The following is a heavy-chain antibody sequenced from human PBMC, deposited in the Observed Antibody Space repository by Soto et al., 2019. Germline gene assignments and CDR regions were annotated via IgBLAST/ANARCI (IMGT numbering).Heavy chain of an antibody. D-gene: IGHD2-15*01. J-gene: IGHJ6*03. CDR2: MNPNSGNT. CDR3: ARGHCSGGSCYPALWYYYYYMDV. CDR1: GYTFTSYD. V-gene: IGHV1-8*01. Sequence: ASVKVSCKASGYTFTSYDINWVRQATGQGLEWMGWMNPNSGNTGYAQKFQGRVTMTRNTSISTAYMELSSLRSEDTAVYYCARGHCSGGSCYPALWYYYYYMDVWGKGTTVTVS.